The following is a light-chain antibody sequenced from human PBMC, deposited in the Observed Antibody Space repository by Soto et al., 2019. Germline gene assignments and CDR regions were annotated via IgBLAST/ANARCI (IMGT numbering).Light chain of an antibody. J-gene: IGLJ2*01. CDR3: AAWDDSLNGVV. V-gene: IGLV1-44*01. CDR1: SSNIGSNT. CDR2: SNN. Sequence: QSVLTQPTSASGTPGQRVTISCSGSSSNIGSNTVNWYQQLPGTAPKLLIYSNNQRPSGVPDRFSGSKSGTSASLAISGLQSEDEADYYCAAWDDSLNGVVFGRGTKVTVL.